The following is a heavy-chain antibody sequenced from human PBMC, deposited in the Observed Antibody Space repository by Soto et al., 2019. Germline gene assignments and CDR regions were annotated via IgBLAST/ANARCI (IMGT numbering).Heavy chain of an antibody. V-gene: IGHV3-30*03. J-gene: IGHJ4*02. CDR1: GFTFSNYG. D-gene: IGHD3-10*01. CDR3: ARAYYFGSGTSYTLYY. CDR2: ISDDGVSK. Sequence: PGGSLRLYSAASGFTFSNYGMHWVRQAPGKGLEWVAVISDDGVSKYYADSVQGRFTISRDNSESVVLLQMNSLRPDDTALYFCARAYYFGSGTSYTLYYWGQGTQVTVSS.